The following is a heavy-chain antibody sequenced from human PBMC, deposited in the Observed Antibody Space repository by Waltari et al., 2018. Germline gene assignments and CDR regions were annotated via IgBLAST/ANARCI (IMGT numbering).Heavy chain of an antibody. Sequence: QVQLVQSEAEVRKPGASVKVSCQASGYNFIDYYVHWVRQAPGQGLEWMGWGNPNSVGTMYLRKFEGWVTFSTDTSVNTAYMEVTRLKSDDTATYFCARARAWGPKAFDVWGQGTRLTVSS. CDR1: GYNFIDYY. D-gene: IGHD7-27*01. J-gene: IGHJ3*01. CDR2: GNPNSVGT. V-gene: IGHV1-2*04. CDR3: ARARAWGPKAFDV.